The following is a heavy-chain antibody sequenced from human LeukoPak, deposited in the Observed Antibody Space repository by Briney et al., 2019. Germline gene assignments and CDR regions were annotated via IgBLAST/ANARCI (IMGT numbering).Heavy chain of an antibody. J-gene: IGHJ4*02. CDR3: ARDLRFGESTVFDY. CDR2: ISHDGSNK. D-gene: IGHD3-10*01. Sequence: GRSLRLSCAASGFTFSSYAMHWVRQAPGKGLEWVAVISHDGSNKYYADSVKGRFTISRDNSKNTLYLQMNSLRAEDTAVYYCARDLRFGESTVFDYWGQGTLVTVSS. CDR1: GFTFSSYA. V-gene: IGHV3-30*04.